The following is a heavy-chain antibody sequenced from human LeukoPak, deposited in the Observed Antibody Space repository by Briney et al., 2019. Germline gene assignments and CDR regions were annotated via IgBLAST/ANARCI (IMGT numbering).Heavy chain of an antibody. V-gene: IGHV4-4*02. D-gene: IGHD4-17*01. J-gene: IGHJ4*02. Sequence: SSGTLSLTCAVSGGSITSSHWWTWVRQPPGKGLEWIGEIYHSGSTNCNPSLQSRVTMSADKSKNLFSLKLSSVTAADTAVYYCARVGVTTVTWVDYWGQGTLVTVSS. CDR2: IYHSGST. CDR3: ARVGVTTVTWVDY. CDR1: GGSITSSHW.